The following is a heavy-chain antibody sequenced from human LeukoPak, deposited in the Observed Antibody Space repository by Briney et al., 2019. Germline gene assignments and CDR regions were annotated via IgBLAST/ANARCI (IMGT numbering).Heavy chain of an antibody. CDR1: GGSISSGDFY. J-gene: IGHJ5*02. CDR3: ARHRTYDSTDP. D-gene: IGHD3-22*01. Sequence: SVTLSLTCSVSGGSISSGDFYWGWIRPPPGKGLEWIGNIRYTGSTFYKSSLKSRLTISVDTSKNQFSLKLSSVTAADTAVYYCARHRTYDSTDPWGQGILVTVSS. V-gene: IGHV4-39*01. CDR2: IRYTGST.